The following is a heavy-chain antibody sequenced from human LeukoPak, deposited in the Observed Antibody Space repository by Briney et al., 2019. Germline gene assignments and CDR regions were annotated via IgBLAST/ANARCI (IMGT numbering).Heavy chain of an antibody. D-gene: IGHD3-10*01. CDR3: ARDLIPFGVNSGVGY. J-gene: IGHJ4*02. V-gene: IGHV3-33*01. CDR1: GLTFSRYG. Sequence: GGSLRLSCVASGLTFSRYGMHWVRQAPGKGLEWVTNIWFDGNNKSYADSVQARFNVSRDISENTLYLQMNSLRVEDTAVYYCARDLIPFGVNSGVGYWGQGILVTVSS. CDR2: IWFDGNNK.